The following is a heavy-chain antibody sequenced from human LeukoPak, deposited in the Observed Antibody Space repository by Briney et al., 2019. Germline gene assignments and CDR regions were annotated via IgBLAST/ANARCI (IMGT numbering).Heavy chain of an antibody. Sequence: GGSLRLSCAASGFTFSSYEMNWVRQAPGKGLEWVSYISSSGSTIYYADSVKGRFTISRDNAKNSLYLQMNSLRAEDTAVYYCARVDGDYSEHWGQGTLVTVSS. CDR1: GFTFSSYE. J-gene: IGHJ1*01. D-gene: IGHD3-9*01. V-gene: IGHV3-48*03. CDR2: ISSSGSTI. CDR3: ARVDGDYSEH.